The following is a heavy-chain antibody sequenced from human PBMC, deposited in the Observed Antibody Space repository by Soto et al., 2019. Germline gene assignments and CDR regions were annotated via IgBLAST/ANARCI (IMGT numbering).Heavy chain of an antibody. CDR1: GYTLTKLS. Sequence: APVKVSCEDSGYTLTKLSMHWVRQAHCEGLEWMGGFDPEDGETIYAQKFQGRVTMTEDTSTDTAYMELSSLRSEDTAVYYCATDLQVVMSGGLLDYWGQGTLVPVP. D-gene: IGHD2-21*01. V-gene: IGHV1-24*01. CDR3: ATDLQVVMSGGLLDY. CDR2: FDPEDGET. J-gene: IGHJ4*02.